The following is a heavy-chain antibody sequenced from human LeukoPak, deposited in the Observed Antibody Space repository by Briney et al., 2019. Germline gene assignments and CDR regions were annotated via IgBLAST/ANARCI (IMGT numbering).Heavy chain of an antibody. CDR1: GGSISSGGHF. D-gene: IGHD3-10*01. CDR2: IYYSGTT. CDR3: ARGYNRFGDLGWFDP. Sequence: PSETLSLTCTVSGGSISSGGHFRRWIRQPPGKGLEWIGHIYYSGTTYYNPSLKSRLTISVDTSENQFSLKVNSVPAADTAVYYCARGYNRFGDLGWFDPWGQGTQVIVSS. J-gene: IGHJ5*02. V-gene: IGHV4-31*03.